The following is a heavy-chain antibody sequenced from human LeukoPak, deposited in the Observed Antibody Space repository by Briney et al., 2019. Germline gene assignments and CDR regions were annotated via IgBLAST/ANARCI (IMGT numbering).Heavy chain of an antibody. CDR3: ASEINDYGDPGYFDY. D-gene: IGHD4-17*01. CDR2: IIPIFGTA. Sequence: ASVKVSCKASGGTFSSYAISWVRQAPGQGLEWMGGIIPIFGTANYAQKFQGRVTITADESTSAAYMELSSLRSEDTAVYYCASEINDYGDPGYFDYWGQGTLVTVSS. CDR1: GGTFSSYA. J-gene: IGHJ4*02. V-gene: IGHV1-69*13.